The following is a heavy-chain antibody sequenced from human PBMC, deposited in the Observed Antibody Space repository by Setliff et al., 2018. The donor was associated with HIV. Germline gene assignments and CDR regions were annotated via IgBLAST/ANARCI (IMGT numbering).Heavy chain of an antibody. V-gene: IGHV3-74*01. J-gene: IGHJ4*02. D-gene: IGHD1-1*01. CDR1: GFTFSTYG. CDR2: ISDDGSIT. CDR3: ARDATGTYDY. Sequence: GGSLRLSCVASGFTFSTYGMHWVRQAPGKGLEWVSRISDDGSITNYADSVKGRFTISRDNAKNTVYLQMNSLRAEDAAVYYCARDATGTYDYWGQGTLVTVSS.